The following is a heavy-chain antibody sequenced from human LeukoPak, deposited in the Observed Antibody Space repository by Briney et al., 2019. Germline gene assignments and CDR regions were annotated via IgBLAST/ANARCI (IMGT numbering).Heavy chain of an antibody. CDR1: GGSISSGSYY. CDR3: ARAKDPSRSQRPFDI. D-gene: IGHD1-26*01. J-gene: IGHJ3*02. Sequence: SETLSLTCTVSGGSISSGSYYWSWIRQPAGKGLEWIGRIYTSGSTNYNPSLKSRVTISVDTSKNQFSLKLSSVTAADTAVYYCARAKDPSRSQRPFDIWGQGTMVTVSS. V-gene: IGHV4-61*02. CDR2: IYTSGST.